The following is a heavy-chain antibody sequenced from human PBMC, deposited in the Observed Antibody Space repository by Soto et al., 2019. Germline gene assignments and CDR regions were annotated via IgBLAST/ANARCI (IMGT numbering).Heavy chain of an antibody. J-gene: IGHJ4*02. CDR2: IYQSGST. Sequence: QLQLQESGSGLVKPSQTLSLTCAVSGGSVSSGGHSWNWIRQPPGKGLEWIGHIYQSGSTYYKPSLKSRVSISVDRSKTHFSLDLSSVTAADTAVYYCARGDHDSSGYPDYWGQGILVTVSS. D-gene: IGHD3-22*01. CDR3: ARGDHDSSGYPDY. CDR1: GGSVSSGGHS. V-gene: IGHV4-30-2*01.